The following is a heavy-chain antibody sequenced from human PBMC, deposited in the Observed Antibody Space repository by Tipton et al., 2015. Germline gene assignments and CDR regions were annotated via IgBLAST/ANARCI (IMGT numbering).Heavy chain of an antibody. CDR1: GYNFTDYW. D-gene: IGHD4-17*01. J-gene: IGHJ6*02. Sequence: QLVQSGAEVKKPGESLKISCKGSGYNFTDYWIGWVRQMPGKGLEWMGIIYPADSDTRYSPSFQGQVTISADNSISAAYLQWSSLKASDPGMYYCARHDYGDYNFYFYGMDVWGQGTTVTVSS. V-gene: IGHV5-51*01. CDR3: ARHDYGDYNFYFYGMDV. CDR2: IYPADSDT.